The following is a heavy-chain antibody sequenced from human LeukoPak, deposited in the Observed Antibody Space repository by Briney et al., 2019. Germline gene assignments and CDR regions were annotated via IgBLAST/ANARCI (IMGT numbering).Heavy chain of an antibody. V-gene: IGHV3-21*01. CDR3: ARERDCGISCGTYYFES. D-gene: IGHD1-26*01. Sequence: PGGSLRLSCAASGFTFSTSGMNWVRQAPGRGLEWVSSLSSSSSYIHYADSVKSRFTISRDNAQNVLNLQMNSLRAEDTAVYFCARERDCGISCGTYYFESWGQGTLVTVSS. CDR1: GFTFSTSG. J-gene: IGHJ4*02. CDR2: LSSSSSYI.